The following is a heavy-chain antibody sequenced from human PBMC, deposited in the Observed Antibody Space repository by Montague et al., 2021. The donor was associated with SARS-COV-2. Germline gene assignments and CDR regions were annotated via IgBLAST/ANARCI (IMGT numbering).Heavy chain of an antibody. CDR3: ARDVGWYSSSWFDY. Sequence: TLSLTRTLSGGSISSGGYYWSWIRQHPGKGLEWIGYIYYSGSTYYXPSLKSRVTISVDTSKNQFSLKLSSVTAADTAVYYCARDVGWYSSSWFDYWGQGTLVTVSS. D-gene: IGHD6-13*01. J-gene: IGHJ4*02. CDR1: GGSISSGGYY. V-gene: IGHV4-31*03. CDR2: IYYSGST.